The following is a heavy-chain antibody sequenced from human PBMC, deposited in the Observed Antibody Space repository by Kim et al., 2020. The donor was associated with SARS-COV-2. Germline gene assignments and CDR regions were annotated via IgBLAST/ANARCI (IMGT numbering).Heavy chain of an antibody. CDR3: ATHHTAMVNPWFDY. V-gene: IGHV3-23*01. CDR2: ISRSGGST. Sequence: GGSLRLSCAASGFTFSSYAMSWVRQAPGKGLEWVSAISRSGGSTYYADSVKGRFTISRDNSKNTLYLQMNSLRAEDTAVYYCATHHTAMVNPWFDYWGQGTLVTVSS. CDR1: GFTFSSYA. D-gene: IGHD5-18*01. J-gene: IGHJ4*02.